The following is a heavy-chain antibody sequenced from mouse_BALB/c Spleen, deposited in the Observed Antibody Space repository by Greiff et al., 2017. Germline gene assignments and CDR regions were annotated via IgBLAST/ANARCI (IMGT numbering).Heavy chain of an antibody. Sequence: VQLQQSGAELAKPGASVKMSCKASGYTFTSYWMHWVKQRPGQGLEWIGYINPSTGYTEYNQKFKDKATLTADKSSSTAYMQLSSLTSEDSAVYYCAYRYDHFDYWGQGTTLTVSS. CDR1: GYTFTSYW. J-gene: IGHJ2*01. CDR3: AYRYDHFDY. D-gene: IGHD2-14*01. V-gene: IGHV1-7*01. CDR2: INPSTGYT.